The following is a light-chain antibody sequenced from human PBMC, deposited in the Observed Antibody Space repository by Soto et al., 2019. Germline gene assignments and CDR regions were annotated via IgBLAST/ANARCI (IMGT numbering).Light chain of an antibody. J-gene: IGKJ2*01. CDR2: DAS. Sequence: EIVLTQSPATLSLSPGEKATLSCRASQSVSSYLAWYQQKPGQAPRLLIYDASNRATGIPARFSGSGSGTDFTLTISSLEAEEFAVYYCKQYNSLYTFCQATKLEIK. CDR3: KQYNSLYT. V-gene: IGKV3-11*01. CDR1: QSVSSY.